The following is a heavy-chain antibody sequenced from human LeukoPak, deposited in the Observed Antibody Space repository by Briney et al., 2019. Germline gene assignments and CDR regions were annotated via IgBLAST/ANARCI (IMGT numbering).Heavy chain of an antibody. CDR2: IYYSGST. J-gene: IGHJ5*02. CDR1: GGSISSSSYY. V-gene: IGHV4-39*07. D-gene: IGHD6-13*01. CDR3: ARDLSWAAAGTVWFDP. Sequence: SETLSLTCTVSGGSISSSSYYWGWIRQPPGKGLEWIGSIYYSGSTYYNPSLKSRVTISVDTSKNQFSLKLSSVTAADTAVYYCARDLSWAAAGTVWFDPWGQGTLVTVSS.